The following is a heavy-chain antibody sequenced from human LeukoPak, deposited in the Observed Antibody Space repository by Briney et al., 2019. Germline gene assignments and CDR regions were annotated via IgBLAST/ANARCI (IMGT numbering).Heavy chain of an antibody. Sequence: GGSLRLSCAASGFTFSSYWMSWVRQAPGKGLEWVASINQDGSEKYYVDSVKGRFTISRDNAKDSLYLQLNSLRVEDTAIYYCARDKIVGATNFDYWGQGALVTVSS. J-gene: IGHJ4*02. CDR2: INQDGSEK. D-gene: IGHD1-26*01. V-gene: IGHV3-7*03. CDR3: ARDKIVGATNFDY. CDR1: GFTFSSYW.